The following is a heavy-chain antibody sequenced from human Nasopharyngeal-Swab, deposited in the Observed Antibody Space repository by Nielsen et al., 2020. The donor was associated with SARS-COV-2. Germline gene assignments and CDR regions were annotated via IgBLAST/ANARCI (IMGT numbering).Heavy chain of an antibody. CDR3: TRQTSYYGSSGTLYFDYMDV. J-gene: IGHJ6*03. Sequence: GGSLRLSCAASGFTFSNAWMSWVRQAPGKGLEWVGFITSKAYGGTTEYAASVKGRFTISRDDSKSIAYLQMNTLKTEDTAVYYCTRQTSYYGSSGTLYFDYMDVWGKGTTVTVSS. CDR1: GFTFSNAW. D-gene: IGHD3-22*01. CDR2: ITSKAYGGTT. V-gene: IGHV3-49*04.